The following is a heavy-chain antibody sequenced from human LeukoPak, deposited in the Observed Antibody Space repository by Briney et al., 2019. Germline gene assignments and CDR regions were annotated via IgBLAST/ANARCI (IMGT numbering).Heavy chain of an antibody. D-gene: IGHD6-13*01. CDR1: GYTFTNYG. Sequence: ASVKVSCKGSGYTFTNYGITWVRQAPGQGPEWMGWISAYNGNTNYAQKFQGRVTMTTDTSTSTAYMELRSLTSDDTAVYYCARDGAAAGEFDYWGQGTLVTVSS. J-gene: IGHJ4*02. CDR3: ARDGAAAGEFDY. CDR2: ISAYNGNT. V-gene: IGHV1-18*04.